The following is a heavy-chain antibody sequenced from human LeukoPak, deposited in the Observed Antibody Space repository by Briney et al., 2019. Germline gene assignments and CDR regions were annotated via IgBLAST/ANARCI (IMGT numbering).Heavy chain of an antibody. Sequence: SETLSPTCTVSGGSISSSSYYWGWIRQPPGKGLEWIGSIYYSGSTYYNPSLKSRVTISVDTSKNQFSLKLSSVTAADTAVYYCARHPYLWFGELCDNYWGQGTLVTVSS. CDR3: ARHPYLWFGELCDNY. V-gene: IGHV4-39*01. CDR1: GGSISSSSYY. D-gene: IGHD3-10*01. CDR2: IYYSGST. J-gene: IGHJ4*02.